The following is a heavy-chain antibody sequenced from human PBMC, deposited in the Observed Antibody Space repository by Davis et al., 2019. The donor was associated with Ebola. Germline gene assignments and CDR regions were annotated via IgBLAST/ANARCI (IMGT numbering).Heavy chain of an antibody. CDR2: IYYSGST. D-gene: IGHD1-26*01. J-gene: IGHJ4*02. CDR1: GGSVSSGSYY. Sequence: MPSETLSLTCSVSGGSVSSGSYYWSWIRQPPGKGLEWIGYIYYSGSTNYNPSLKSRVTISVDTSKNQFSLKLSSVTAADTAVYYCARGSGSYSHYWGQGTLVTVSS. V-gene: IGHV4-61*01. CDR3: ARGSGSYSHY.